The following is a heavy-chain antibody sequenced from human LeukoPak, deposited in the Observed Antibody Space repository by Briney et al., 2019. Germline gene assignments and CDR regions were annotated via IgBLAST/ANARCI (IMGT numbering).Heavy chain of an antibody. D-gene: IGHD3-22*01. CDR1: GFTFSSYW. J-gene: IGHJ4*02. CDR3: AGDRDYYDSSGYFDY. CDR2: IKQDGSEK. Sequence: GGSLRLSCAASGFTFSSYWMSWVRQAPGKGLEWVANIKQDGSEKYYVDSVKGRFTISRDNAKNSLYLQMNSLRAEDTAVYYCAGDRDYYDSSGYFDYWGQGTLVTVSS. V-gene: IGHV3-7*01.